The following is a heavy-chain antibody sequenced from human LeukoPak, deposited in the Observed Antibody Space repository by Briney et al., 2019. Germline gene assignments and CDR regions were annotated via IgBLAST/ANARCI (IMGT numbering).Heavy chain of an antibody. D-gene: IGHD2-2*02. CDR1: GGSISSGSYY. CDR2: IYTSGST. Sequence: SETLSLTCTVSGGSISSGSYYWSWIRQPAGKGLEWIGRIYTSGSTNYNPSLKSRVTISVDTSKNQFSLKLSSVTAADTAVYYCARLEDCSSTSCYNPGAFDIWGQGTMVTVSS. CDR3: ARLEDCSSTSCYNPGAFDI. V-gene: IGHV4-61*02. J-gene: IGHJ3*02.